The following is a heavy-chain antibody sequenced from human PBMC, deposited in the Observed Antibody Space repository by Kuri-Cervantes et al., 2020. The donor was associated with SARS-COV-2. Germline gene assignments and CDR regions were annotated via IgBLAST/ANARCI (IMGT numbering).Heavy chain of an antibody. CDR2: IYYGGST. CDR1: GGSISSTPSY. V-gene: IGHV4-39*01. D-gene: IGHD6-13*01. Sequence: GSLRLSCTVSGGSISSTPSYWGWIRQPPGKGLECIGTIYYGGSTYYNPSLKSRITISVDTSKNQFSLRLSSVTAADTAVYYCARHATGYSSSSYLGYYAMDVWGKGTTVTVSS. CDR3: ARHATGYSSSSYLGYYAMDV. J-gene: IGHJ6*04.